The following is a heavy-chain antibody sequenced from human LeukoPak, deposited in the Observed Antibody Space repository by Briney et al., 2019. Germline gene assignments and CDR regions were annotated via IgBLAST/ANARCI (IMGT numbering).Heavy chain of an antibody. CDR2: IWYDGSNK. J-gene: IGHJ4*02. D-gene: IGHD3-10*01. V-gene: IGHV3-33*01. CDR1: GFTFSSYG. CDR3: ARDISYYGSGSYYTGVDY. Sequence: PGRSLRLSCAASGFTFSSYGMHWVRQAPGKGLEWVAVIWYDGSNKYYADSVKGRFTISRDNSKNTLYLQMNSLRAEDTAVYYCARDISYYGSGSYYTGVDYWGQGTLVTVSS.